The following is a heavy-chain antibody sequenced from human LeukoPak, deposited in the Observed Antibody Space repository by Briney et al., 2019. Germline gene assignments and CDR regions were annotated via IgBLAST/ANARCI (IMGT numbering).Heavy chain of an antibody. D-gene: IGHD1-26*01. CDR3: AKALRGELGGVYFDY. Sequence: GGSLRLSCAASGFTFSSYAMSWVRQAPGKGLEWVSAISGSGGSTYNADSVKGRFTISRDNSKNTLYLQMNSLRAEDTAVYYCAKALRGELGGVYFDYWGQGTLVTASS. J-gene: IGHJ4*02. CDR1: GFTFSSYA. V-gene: IGHV3-23*01. CDR2: ISGSGGST.